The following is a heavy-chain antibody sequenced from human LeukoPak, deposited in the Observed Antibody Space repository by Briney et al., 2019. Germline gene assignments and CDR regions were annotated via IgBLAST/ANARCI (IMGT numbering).Heavy chain of an antibody. V-gene: IGHV4-4*02. CDR3: ARVFRGVFVVVPRQTYYFDY. J-gene: IGHJ4*02. Sequence: SETLSLTCAVSGGSISSSNWWSWVRQPPGKGLEWIGEINHSGSTNYNPSLKSRVTISVDTSKNQFSLKLSSVTAADTAVYYCARVFRGVFVVVPRQTYYFDYWGQGTLVTVSS. D-gene: IGHD2-15*01. CDR2: INHSGST. CDR1: GGSISSSNW.